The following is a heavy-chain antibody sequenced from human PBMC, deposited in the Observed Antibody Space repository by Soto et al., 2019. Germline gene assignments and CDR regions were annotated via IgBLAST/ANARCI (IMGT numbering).Heavy chain of an antibody. V-gene: IGHV1-69*13. J-gene: IGHJ6*02. Sequence: GASVKVSCKASGGTFSSYAISWVRQAPGQGLEWMGGIIPIFGTANYAQKFQGRVTITADESTSTAYMELSSLRSEDTAVYYCARDRDTAISSSRYYYYGMDVWGQGTTVTVSS. CDR3: ARDRDTAISSSRYYYYGMDV. D-gene: IGHD5-18*01. CDR2: IIPIFGTA. CDR1: GGTFSSYA.